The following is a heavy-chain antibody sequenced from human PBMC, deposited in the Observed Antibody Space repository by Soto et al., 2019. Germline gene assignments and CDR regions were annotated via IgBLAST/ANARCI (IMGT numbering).Heavy chain of an antibody. CDR2: ISSTTNYI. CDR3: ARESEDLTSNFDY. J-gene: IGHJ4*02. Sequence: KPGGSLRLSCAASGFTFTRYSMSWVRQAPGKGLEWVSSISSTTNYIYYGDSMKGRFTISRDNGKNSLYLEIHSLRAEDTAVYYCARESEDLTSNFDYWGQGTLVTVSS. CDR1: GFTFTRYS. V-gene: IGHV3-21*06.